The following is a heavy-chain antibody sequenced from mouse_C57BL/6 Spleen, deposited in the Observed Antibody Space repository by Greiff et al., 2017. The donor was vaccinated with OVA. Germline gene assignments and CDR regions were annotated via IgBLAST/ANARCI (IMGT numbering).Heavy chain of an antibody. D-gene: IGHD2-4*01. V-gene: IGHV3-6*01. J-gene: IGHJ3*01. CDR1: GYSITSGYY. CDR2: ISYDGSN. CDR3: AREDHYDYDGAWFAY. Sequence: EVKLQESGPGLVKPSQSLSLTCSVTGYSITSGYYWNWIRQFPGNKLEWMGYISYDGSNNYNPSLKNRISITRDTSKNQFFLKLNSVTTEDTATYYCAREDHYDYDGAWFAYWGQGTLVTVSA.